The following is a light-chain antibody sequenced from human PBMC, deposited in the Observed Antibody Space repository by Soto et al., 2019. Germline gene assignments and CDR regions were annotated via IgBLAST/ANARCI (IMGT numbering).Light chain of an antibody. CDR3: QQDGA. V-gene: IGKV3-20*01. CDR1: QSVSSSS. CDR2: GAS. Sequence: EIVLTQSPGTLSLSPGERATLSCRASQSVSSSSLAWYQQKPGQAPRLLIYGASSRATGIPDRFSGSVSGTDFTLTISRLEPEDFAVYYCQQDGAFCQGTKLEIK. J-gene: IGKJ2*01.